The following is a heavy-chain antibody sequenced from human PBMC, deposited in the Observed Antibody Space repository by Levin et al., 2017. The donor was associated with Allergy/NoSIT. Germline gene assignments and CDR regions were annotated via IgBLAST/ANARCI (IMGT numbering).Heavy chain of an antibody. V-gene: IGHV3-21*01. CDR1: GFTFSNYS. CDR3: ARDSTAVSSDY. CDR2: ISSRSSNI. D-gene: IGHD4-11*01. J-gene: IGHJ4*02. Sequence: ETLSLTCAASGFTFSNYSMNWVRQAPGKGLEWVSSISSRSSNIYYADSVKGRFTISRDNAKNSLYLQMNSLRAEGTAVYYCARDSTAVSSDYWGQGTLVTVSS.